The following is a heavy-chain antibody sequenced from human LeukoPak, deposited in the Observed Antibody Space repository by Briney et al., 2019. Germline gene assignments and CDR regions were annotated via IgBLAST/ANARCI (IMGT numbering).Heavy chain of an antibody. Sequence: GGSLRLSCAASGFTFSSYWMSWVRQAPGKGLEWVANIKQDGSEKYYVDSVKGRFTISRDNAKNSLYLQMNSLRAEDTAVYYCARGGEGYNYSPFDYWGQGTLVTVSS. J-gene: IGHJ4*02. CDR3: ARGGEGYNYSPFDY. CDR1: GFTFSSYW. CDR2: IKQDGSEK. D-gene: IGHD5-24*01. V-gene: IGHV3-7*01.